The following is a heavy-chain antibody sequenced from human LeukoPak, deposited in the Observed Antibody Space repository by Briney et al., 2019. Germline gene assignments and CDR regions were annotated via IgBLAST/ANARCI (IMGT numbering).Heavy chain of an antibody. V-gene: IGHV1-69*04. CDR3: ARGLAVAGLNWFDP. CDR1: GGTFSSYA. CDR2: IIPILGIA. D-gene: IGHD6-19*01. Sequence: GASVKVSCKASGGTFSSYAISWVRQAPGQGLEWMGRIIPILGIANYAQKFQGRVTITADKSTSTAYMELSSLRSEDTAVYYCARGLAVAGLNWFDPWGQGTLVTVSS. J-gene: IGHJ5*02.